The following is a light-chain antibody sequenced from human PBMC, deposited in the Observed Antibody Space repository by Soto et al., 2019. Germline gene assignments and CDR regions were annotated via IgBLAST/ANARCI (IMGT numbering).Light chain of an antibody. CDR3: ETWYSNTHKV. CDR1: SGHNTYI. Sequence: QPVLTQSSSASASLGSSVKLTCILSSGHNTYIIAWHQQQPGKAPRFLMTLDRSGSYNRGSGVPDRFSGSSSGADRYLIISNLQFEDEGDYYCETWYSNTHKVFGGGTKLTVL. V-gene: IGLV4-60*02. CDR2: LDRSGSY. J-gene: IGLJ3*02.